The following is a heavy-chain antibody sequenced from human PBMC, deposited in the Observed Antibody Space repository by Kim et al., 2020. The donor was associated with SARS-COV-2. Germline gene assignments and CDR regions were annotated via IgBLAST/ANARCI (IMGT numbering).Heavy chain of an antibody. CDR3: ARGEGPYQLHWFDP. Sequence: SETLSLTCTVSGGSVSSGSYYWSWIRQPPGKGLEWIGYIYYSGSTNYNPSLKSRVTISVDTSKNQFSLKLSSVTAADTAVYYCARGEGPYQLHWFDPWGQGTLVTVSS. D-gene: IGHD2-2*01. CDR2: IYYSGST. J-gene: IGHJ5*02. CDR1: GGSVSSGSYY. V-gene: IGHV4-61*01.